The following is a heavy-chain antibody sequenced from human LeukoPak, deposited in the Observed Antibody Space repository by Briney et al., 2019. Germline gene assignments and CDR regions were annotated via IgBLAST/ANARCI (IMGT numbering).Heavy chain of an antibody. CDR2: IYHSGST. CDR1: GYSISSGYY. D-gene: IGHD4-23*01. V-gene: IGHV4-38-2*02. CDR3: ARDRGNLDAFDI. J-gene: IGHJ3*02. Sequence: SETLSLTCTVSGYSISSGYYWGWIRQPPGKGLEWIGSIYHSGSTYCNPSLKSRVTISVDTSKNQFSLKLSSVTAADTAVYYCARDRGNLDAFDIWGQGTMVTVSS.